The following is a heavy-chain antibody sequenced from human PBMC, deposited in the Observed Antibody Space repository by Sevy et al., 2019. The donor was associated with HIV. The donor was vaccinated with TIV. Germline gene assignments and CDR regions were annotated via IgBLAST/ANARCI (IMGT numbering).Heavy chain of an antibody. D-gene: IGHD2-21*01. CDR1: GFTFGDYA. V-gene: IGHV3-9*01. J-gene: IGHJ3*01. CDR3: ARAQGYCVVERCYGGSVNAFDF. CDR2: ISWNSGAF. Sequence: GGSLRLSCAGSGFTFGDYAMHWVRQVPGKGLEWVSGISWNSGAFDLADYVRGPFTISRDNAKSSLYLQMNSLRLEDTALYYCARAQGYCVVERCYGGSVNAFDFWGQGTMVTVSS.